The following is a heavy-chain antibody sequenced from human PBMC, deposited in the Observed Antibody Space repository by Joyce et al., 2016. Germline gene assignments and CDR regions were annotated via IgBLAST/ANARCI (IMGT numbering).Heavy chain of an antibody. CDR1: GHSFTGSY. D-gene: IGHD2-15*01. CDR3: ARDGGLRMAV. J-gene: IGHJ4*02. V-gene: IGHV1-46*01. CDR2: IDPSGGST. Sequence: QAQLVQSGAEVQRPGASVSLSCKASGHSFTGSYVHWVRQAPGQGLEWMGIIDPSGGSTNYAQRFQGRLTVTTETTTNTIYMELSSLRSEDTAIYYCARDGGLRMAVWGQGTLVTVSS.